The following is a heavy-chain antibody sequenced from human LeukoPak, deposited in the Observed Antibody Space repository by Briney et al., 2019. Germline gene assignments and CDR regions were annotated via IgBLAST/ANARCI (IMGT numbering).Heavy chain of an antibody. J-gene: IGHJ3*02. Sequence: ASVKVSCKASGGTFSSYAISWVRQAPGQGLEWMGWISAYNGNTNYAQKLQGRVTMTTDTSTSTAYMELRSLRSDDTAVYYCARDRYCSSTSCYAFDIWGQGTMVTVSS. CDR2: ISAYNGNT. CDR1: GGTFSSYA. CDR3: ARDRYCSSTSCYAFDI. V-gene: IGHV1-18*01. D-gene: IGHD2-2*01.